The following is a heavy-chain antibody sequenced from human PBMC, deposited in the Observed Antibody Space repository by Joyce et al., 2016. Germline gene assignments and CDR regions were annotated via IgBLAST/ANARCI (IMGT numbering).Heavy chain of an antibody. D-gene: IGHD6-13*01. Sequence: QVQLVQSGAEVKKPGSSVTVSCKASGGTFSSYAISGVRQAPGQGLEWLGGIIPIFDTANYAQKFQGRVTITADESTSTAYMELSSLRSEDTAVYYCASGPWWQQLARPVRRYYYYMDVWGKGTTVTVSS. CDR1: GGTFSSYA. CDR2: IIPIFDTA. J-gene: IGHJ6*03. V-gene: IGHV1-69*01. CDR3: ASGPWWQQLARPVRRYYYYMDV.